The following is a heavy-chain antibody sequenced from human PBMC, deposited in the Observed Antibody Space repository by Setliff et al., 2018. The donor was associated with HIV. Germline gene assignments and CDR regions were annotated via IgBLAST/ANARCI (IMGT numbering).Heavy chain of an antibody. CDR1: GLNLTRCD. J-gene: IGHJ5*02. CDR3: VRQHGDYAFGP. CDR2: LWFDGKNR. D-gene: IGHD4-17*01. V-gene: IGHV3-33*04. Sequence: GGSLRLSCAASGLNLTRCDMHWVRQGPGRGPEWLAVLWFDGKNRKYAASVKGRFTISRDTSKKQFSLKLASVTAADTAVYYCVRQHGDYAFGPWGQGTLVTVSS.